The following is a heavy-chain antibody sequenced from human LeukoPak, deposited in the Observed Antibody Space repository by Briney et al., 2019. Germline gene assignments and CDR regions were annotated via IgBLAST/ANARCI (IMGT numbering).Heavy chain of an antibody. V-gene: IGHV1-69*04. CDR2: IIPILGIA. CDR1: GGTFSSYT. Sequence: SVKVSCKASGGTFSSYTISWVRQAPGQGLEWMGRIIPILGIANYAQKFQGRVTITADKSTSTAYMELSSLRSEDTAVYYCARDLNDFWSGNNWFDRWGQGTLVTVSS. CDR3: ARDLNDFWSGNNWFDR. J-gene: IGHJ5*02. D-gene: IGHD3-3*01.